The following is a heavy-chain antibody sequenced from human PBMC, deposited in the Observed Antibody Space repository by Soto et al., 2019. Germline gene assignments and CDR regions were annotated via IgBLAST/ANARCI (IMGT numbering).Heavy chain of an antibody. D-gene: IGHD6-19*01. V-gene: IGHV1-69*13. J-gene: IGHJ6*02. CDR2: IIPIFGTA. Sequence: ASVKVSCKASGGTFSSYAISWVRQAPGQGLEWMGGIIPIFGTANYAQKFQGRVTITADESTSTAYMELSSLRSEDTAVYYCARSFSGSEYYYYYYGMDVWGQGTTVTSP. CDR3: ARSFSGSEYYYYYYGMDV. CDR1: GGTFSSYA.